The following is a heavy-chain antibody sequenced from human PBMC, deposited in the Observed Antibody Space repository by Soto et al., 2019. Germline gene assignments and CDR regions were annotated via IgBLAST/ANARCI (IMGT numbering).Heavy chain of an antibody. D-gene: IGHD3-22*01. Sequence: SVKVSCKASGGTFSSYAISWVRQAPGQGLEWMGGIIPIFGTANYAQKFQGRVTITADESTSTAYMELSSLRSEDTAVYYCAARYYYDSSGSLTGFDYWGQGTLVTVSS. CDR3: AARYYYDSSGSLTGFDY. CDR1: GGTFSSYA. J-gene: IGHJ4*02. CDR2: IIPIFGTA. V-gene: IGHV1-69*13.